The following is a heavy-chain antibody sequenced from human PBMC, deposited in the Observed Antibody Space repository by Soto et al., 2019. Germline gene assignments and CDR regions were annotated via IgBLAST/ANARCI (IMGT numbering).Heavy chain of an antibody. D-gene: IGHD5-18*01. V-gene: IGHV3-33*01. CDR2: IWYDGSNK. J-gene: IGHJ3*02. CDR1: GFTFSSYG. Sequence: QVQLVESGGGVVQPGRSLRLSCAASGFTFSSYGMHWVRQAPGKGLEWVAVIWYDGSNKYYADSVKGRFTISRDNSKNTLYLKMNSLRAEDTAVYYCARDRDTARKTQAAFDIWGQGTMVTVSS. CDR3: ARDRDTARKTQAAFDI.